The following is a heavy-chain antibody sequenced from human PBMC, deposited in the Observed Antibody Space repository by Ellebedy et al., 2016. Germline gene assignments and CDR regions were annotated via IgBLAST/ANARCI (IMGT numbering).Heavy chain of an antibody. V-gene: IGHV3-53*01. CDR3: ANSLRDNRYNRHYDAFDT. J-gene: IGHJ3*02. D-gene: IGHD5-24*01. Sequence: GESLKISXAASGFTVSSHYMSWVRQAPGKGLEWVSVIYSGGTTFYADSAEGRFTISRDNAKNILYLQMNSLRAEDTAVYYCANSLRDNRYNRHYDAFDTWGQGTMVTVSS. CDR1: GFTVSSHY. CDR2: IYSGGTT.